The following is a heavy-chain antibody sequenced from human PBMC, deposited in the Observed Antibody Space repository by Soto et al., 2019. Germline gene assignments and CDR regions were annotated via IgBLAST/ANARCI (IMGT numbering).Heavy chain of an antibody. V-gene: IGHV1-18*01. Sequence: QVQLVQSGAEVKKPGASVKVSCKASGYTFTNYAFSWVRQAPGQGLEWMGWISAYNGNTNYPQKLQGRVTMTTDTSTSTAYMELRSLRSDDTAVYYWASDLAAAGPFDCWGQGTLVTVSS. D-gene: IGHD6-13*01. CDR2: ISAYNGNT. J-gene: IGHJ4*02. CDR3: ASDLAAAGPFDC. CDR1: GYTFTNYA.